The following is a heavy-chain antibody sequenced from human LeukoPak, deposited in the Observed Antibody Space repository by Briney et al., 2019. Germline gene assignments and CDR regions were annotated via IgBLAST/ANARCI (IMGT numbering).Heavy chain of an antibody. J-gene: IGHJ5*02. CDR1: GGSFSGYY. Sequence: SETLSLTCAVYGGSFSGYYWSWIRQPPGKGLEWIGEINHSGSTNYNPSLKSRVTISVDTSKNQFSLKLSSVTAADTAVYYCARGRWGYSNHQNWFDPWGQGTLVTVSS. CDR2: INHSGST. V-gene: IGHV4-34*01. CDR3: ARGRWGYSNHQNWFDP. D-gene: IGHD4-11*01.